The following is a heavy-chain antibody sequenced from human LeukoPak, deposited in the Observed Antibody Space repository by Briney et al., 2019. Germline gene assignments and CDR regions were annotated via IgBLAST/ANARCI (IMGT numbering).Heavy chain of an antibody. J-gene: IGHJ5*02. Sequence: PSQTLSLTCTVSGSSISSGGYYWSWIRQHPGKGLEWIGYIYYSGSTYYNPSLKSRVTISVDTSKNQFSLKLSSVTAADTAVYYCAREALTTVTTNWFDPWGQGTLVTVSS. CDR2: IYYSGST. CDR3: AREALTTVTTNWFDP. D-gene: IGHD4-11*01. CDR1: GSSISSGGYY. V-gene: IGHV4-31*03.